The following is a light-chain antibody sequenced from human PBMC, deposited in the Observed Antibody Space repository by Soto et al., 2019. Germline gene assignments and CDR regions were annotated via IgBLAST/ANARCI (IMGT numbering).Light chain of an antibody. CDR1: QSISSY. V-gene: IGKV1-39*01. CDR2: AAS. Sequence: DIQMTQSPSSLSASVGDRVTITCRASQSISSYLNWYQQKPGKAPKLLIYAASSLQSGVPSRFSGSGSGTDFTLNISSLQPEDYATCCCQQSYSTPPSTVGQVTRLESK. CDR3: QQSYSTPPST. J-gene: IGKJ5*01.